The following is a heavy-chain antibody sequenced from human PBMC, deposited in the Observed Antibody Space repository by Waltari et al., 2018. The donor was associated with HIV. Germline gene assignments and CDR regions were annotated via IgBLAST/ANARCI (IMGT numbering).Heavy chain of an antibody. V-gene: IGHV4-34*01. J-gene: IGHJ6*03. Sequence: QVQLQQWGAGLLKPSETLSLTCAVYGGSFSGYYWSWIRQPPGKGVDWIGEINHSGTTNYNPSLKSRVTISVDTSKNQFSLKLSSVTAADTAVYYCARGVDFDWLLFTAYYMDVWGKGTTVTVSS. CDR2: INHSGTT. CDR1: GGSFSGYY. CDR3: ARGVDFDWLLFTAYYMDV. D-gene: IGHD3-9*01.